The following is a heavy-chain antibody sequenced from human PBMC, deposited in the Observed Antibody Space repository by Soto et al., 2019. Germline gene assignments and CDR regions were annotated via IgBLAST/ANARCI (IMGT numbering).Heavy chain of an antibody. V-gene: IGHV5-10-1*01. CDR2: IDPSDSYT. CDR3: ARQLGDCTNGVCPPSDYYYGMDV. D-gene: IGHD2-8*01. Sequence: GESLKISCKGSGYSFTSYWISWVRQMPGKGLEWMGRIDPSDSYTNYSPSFQGHVTISADKSISTAYLQWSSLKASDTAMYYCARQLGDCTNGVCPPSDYYYGMDVWGQGTTVTVSS. J-gene: IGHJ6*02. CDR1: GYSFTSYW.